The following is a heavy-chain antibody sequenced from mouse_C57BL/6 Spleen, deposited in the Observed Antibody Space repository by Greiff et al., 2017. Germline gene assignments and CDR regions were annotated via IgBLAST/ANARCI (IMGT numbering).Heavy chain of an antibody. Sequence: VQLKESGPELVKPGASVKMSCKASGYTFTDYNMHWVKQSHGKSLEWIGYINPNNGGTSYNQKFKGKATLTVNKSSSTAYMELRSLTSEDSAVYYCAREDYGSSYLAYWGQGTLVTVSA. V-gene: IGHV1-22*01. CDR1: GYTFTDYN. D-gene: IGHD1-1*01. CDR2: INPNNGGT. J-gene: IGHJ3*01. CDR3: AREDYGSSYLAY.